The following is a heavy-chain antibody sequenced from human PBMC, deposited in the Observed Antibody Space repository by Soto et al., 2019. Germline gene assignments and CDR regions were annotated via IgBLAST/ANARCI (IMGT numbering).Heavy chain of an antibody. CDR1: GFTLSTFA. Sequence: GGSLRLSCAASGFTLSTFAMMWVRQAPGKGLEWVSGIVGSGQSYHADSVTGRFTISKDNSKNTLYLQMNSLRADDTAVYYCAKDAGYSDGLWLPASWGQGTLVPVSS. CDR2: IVGSGQS. J-gene: IGHJ1*01. V-gene: IGHV3-23*01. CDR3: AKDAGYSDGLWLPAS. D-gene: IGHD5-18*01.